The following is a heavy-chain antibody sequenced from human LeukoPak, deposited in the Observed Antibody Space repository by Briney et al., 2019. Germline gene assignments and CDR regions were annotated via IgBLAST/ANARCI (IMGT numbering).Heavy chain of an antibody. V-gene: IGHV3-74*01. D-gene: IGHD3-10*01. Sequence: PGGSLRLSCAASGFTFSSYWMHWVRQAPGKGLVWVSRINSDGSSTSYADSVKGRFTISRDNAKNSLYLQMNSLRAEDTAVYYCARYDLVGSGSYNYWGQGTLVTVSS. J-gene: IGHJ4*02. CDR1: GFTFSSYW. CDR3: ARYDLVGSGSYNY. CDR2: INSDGSST.